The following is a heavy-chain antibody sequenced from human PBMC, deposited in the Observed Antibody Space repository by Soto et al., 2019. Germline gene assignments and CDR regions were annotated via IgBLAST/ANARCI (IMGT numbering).Heavy chain of an antibody. CDR2: IYYSGST. D-gene: IGHD3-10*01. CDR1: GGSISSSSYY. CDR3: ARRGGYYGSGSYGAFDI. V-gene: IGHV4-39*01. Sequence: SETLSLTCTVSGGSISSSSYYWGWIRQPPGKGLEWIGSIYYSGSTYYNPSLKSRVTISVDTSKNQFSLKLSSVTAADTAVYYCARRGGYYGSGSYGAFDIWGQGTMVTVSS. J-gene: IGHJ3*02.